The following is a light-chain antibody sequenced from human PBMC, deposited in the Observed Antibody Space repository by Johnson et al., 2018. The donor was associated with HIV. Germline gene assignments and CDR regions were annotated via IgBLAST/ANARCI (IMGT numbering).Light chain of an antibody. V-gene: IGLV1-51*02. CDR3: GTWDSSLSGLYD. J-gene: IGLJ1*01. CDR2: ENN. Sequence: QSVLTQPPSVSAAPGQKVTISCSGSSSNIGNNYVSWYQQLPGTAPKLLIYENNKRPSGIPDRFSGSKSGTSATLGITGLQTGDEADYYCGTWDSSLSGLYDFGTGTKVTVL. CDR1: SSNIGNNY.